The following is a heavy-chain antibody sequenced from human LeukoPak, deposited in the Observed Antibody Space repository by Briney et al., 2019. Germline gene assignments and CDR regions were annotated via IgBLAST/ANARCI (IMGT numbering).Heavy chain of an antibody. CDR2: ISGSGDST. D-gene: IGHD2-15*01. CDR3: AKDMGGGYCSGGSCYWAYFDY. J-gene: IGHJ4*02. CDR1: GFTFSSHA. V-gene: IGHV3-23*01. Sequence: GGSLRLSCAASGFTFSSHAMNWVRQAPGKGLEWVSGISGSGDSTYYADSVKGWFSISRDNSMNTLYLQMNSLRAEDTAVYYCAKDMGGGYCSGGSCYWAYFDYWGQGTLVTVSS.